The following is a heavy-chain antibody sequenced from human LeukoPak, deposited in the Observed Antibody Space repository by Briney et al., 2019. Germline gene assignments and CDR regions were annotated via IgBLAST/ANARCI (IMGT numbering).Heavy chain of an antibody. CDR1: GFNFDDDA. D-gene: IGHD7-27*01. Sequence: GGSHSPSCAPSGFNFDDDAMHWVRQAPGKGLEWVSLISGDGSSPHYADSVKGRFTISRDNTKTSLYLQMNSLRTEDIALYYCAKGSNWGRFDYWGQGTLVTVSS. CDR3: AKGSNWGRFDY. CDR2: ISGDGSSP. J-gene: IGHJ4*02. V-gene: IGHV3-43*02.